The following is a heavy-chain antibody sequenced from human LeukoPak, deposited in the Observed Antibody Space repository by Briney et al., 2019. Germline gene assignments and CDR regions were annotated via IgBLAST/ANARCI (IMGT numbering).Heavy chain of an antibody. V-gene: IGHV3-23*01. Sequence: SCKASGGTFSSYAMSWVRQAPGKGLEWVSAISGSGGSTYYADSVKGRFTISRDNSKNTLYLQMNSLRAEDTAVYYCTKDEAVTGYSSGWYAYFDYWGQGTLVTVSS. CDR3: TKDEAVTGYSSGWYAYFDY. CDR1: GGTFSSYA. CDR2: ISGSGGST. D-gene: IGHD6-19*01. J-gene: IGHJ4*02.